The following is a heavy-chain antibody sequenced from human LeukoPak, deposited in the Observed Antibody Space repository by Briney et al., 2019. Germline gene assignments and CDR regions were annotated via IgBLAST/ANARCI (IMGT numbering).Heavy chain of an antibody. CDR3: ARSSSGAYYYYMDV. D-gene: IGHD3-22*01. V-gene: IGHV4-59*01. Sequence: PSETLSLTCIVSGGSISNYYWSWIRQSPGKGLEWIGFISYTGSTNYNPSLKSRVTISLDTSTNQFSLKLSSVTAADTAVYYCARSSSGAYYYYMDVWGKGTTVTVSS. CDR1: GGSISNYY. CDR2: ISYTGST. J-gene: IGHJ6*03.